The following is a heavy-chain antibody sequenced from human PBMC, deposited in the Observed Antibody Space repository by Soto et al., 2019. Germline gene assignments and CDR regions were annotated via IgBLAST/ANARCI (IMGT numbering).Heavy chain of an antibody. Sequence: GGSLRLPCSASGLTFNRYSMHWVRHAPGKGLVWVSHINTDGTNSNYADSVKGRFTISRDNAKSTLFLQLNSLRDEDTAVYYCAREFCSGGNCYTYYFDPWGQGIPVTVSS. J-gene: IGHJ5*02. CDR3: AREFCSGGNCYTYYFDP. D-gene: IGHD2-15*01. CDR1: GLTFNRYS. V-gene: IGHV3-74*01. CDR2: INTDGTNS.